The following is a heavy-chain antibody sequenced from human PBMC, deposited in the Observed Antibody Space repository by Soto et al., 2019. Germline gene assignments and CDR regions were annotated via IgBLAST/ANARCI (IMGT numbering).Heavy chain of an antibody. CDR3: ASHFTGVLVLGTSPPGGDNYGWDV. J-gene: IGHJ6*02. CDR1: GGTFSRYT. CDR2: IIPILDIP. Sequence: QVQLVQSGAEVQKPGSSGKVSCTASGGTFSRYTFTWVRQAPGQGLEWMGMIIPILDIPNCAQNFQGSVTIPADKSTSTAYMELSSLTSDDTAVYYCASHFTGVLVLGTSPPGGDNYGWDVWGQGTTVTVSS. D-gene: IGHD2-8*02. V-gene: IGHV1-69*02.